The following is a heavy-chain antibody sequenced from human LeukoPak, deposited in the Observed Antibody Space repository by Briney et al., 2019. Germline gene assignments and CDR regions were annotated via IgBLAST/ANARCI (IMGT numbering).Heavy chain of an antibody. V-gene: IGHV3-43*01. Sequence: GGSLRLSCAASGFNFDDYTMPWVRQPPGKGLEWVSLISWDGSTTYYADSVKGRFTISRDNSKDSLYLQMDSLRTEDTAFYYCAKKGVAVTSTGSYFDYWGQGTLVTVSS. D-gene: IGHD6-19*01. J-gene: IGHJ4*02. CDR2: ISWDGSTT. CDR1: GFNFDDYT. CDR3: AKKGVAVTSTGSYFDY.